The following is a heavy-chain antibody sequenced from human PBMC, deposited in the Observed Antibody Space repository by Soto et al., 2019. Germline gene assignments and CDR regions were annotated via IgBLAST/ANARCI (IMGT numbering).Heavy chain of an antibody. CDR2: ISGSAATT. J-gene: IGHJ4*02. CDR1: GFTFSSYA. CDR3: ARDRSYYDSSGSYSPPY. V-gene: IGHV3-23*01. D-gene: IGHD3-22*01. Sequence: GGSLRLSCAASGFTFSSYAMNWVRQAPGKGLEWVSAISGSAATTHFADSVKGRFTISRDNSKNSLYLQMNSLRAEDTAVYYCARDRSYYDSSGSYSPPYWGQGTLVTVSS.